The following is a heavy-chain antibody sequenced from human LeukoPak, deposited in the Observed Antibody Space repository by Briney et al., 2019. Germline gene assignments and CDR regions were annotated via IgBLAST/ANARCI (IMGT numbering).Heavy chain of an antibody. J-gene: IGHJ4*02. Sequence: SGGSLRLSCAASGFTFSDYSMSWIRQAPGKGLEWVSYISGSTGYTNYADSVKGRFTISRDNAKNSLFLHMNSLRAEDTAVYHCARTNSGYDSFDYWGQGTLVTVSS. CDR3: ARTNSGYDSFDY. CDR1: GFTFSDYS. CDR2: ISGSTGYT. V-gene: IGHV3-11*03. D-gene: IGHD5-12*01.